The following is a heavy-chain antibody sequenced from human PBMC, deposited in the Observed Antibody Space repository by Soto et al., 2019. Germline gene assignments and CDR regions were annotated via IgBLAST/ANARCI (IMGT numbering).Heavy chain of an antibody. J-gene: IGHJ4*02. V-gene: IGHV1-18*04. CDR2: ISGYNANT. D-gene: IGHD3-3*01. CDR3: ARVGIFGVVVPLLDS. CDR1: GYTFTRYC. Sequence: GASVKVSCKASGYTFTRYCISWVRQAPGQGLEWMGWISGYNANTNYAENLQDRVTMTTDTSTNTAYMELRSLRSGDTTMYYCARVGIFGVVVPLLDSWGQGTLVTVSS.